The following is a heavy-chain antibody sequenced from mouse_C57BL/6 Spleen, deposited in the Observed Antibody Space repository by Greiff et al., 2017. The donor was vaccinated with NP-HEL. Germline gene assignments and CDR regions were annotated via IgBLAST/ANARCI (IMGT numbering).Heavy chain of an antibody. CDR1: GFTFSDYG. Sequence: DVQLVESGGGLVKPGGSLKLSCAASGFTFSDYGMHWVRQAPEKGLEWVAYISSGSSTIYYADTVKGRFTISRDNAKNTLFLQMTSLRSEDTAMYYCARLFDSSDYYAMDYWGQGTSVTVSS. D-gene: IGHD2-4*01. J-gene: IGHJ4*01. CDR3: ARLFDSSDYYAMDY. V-gene: IGHV5-17*01. CDR2: ISSGSSTI.